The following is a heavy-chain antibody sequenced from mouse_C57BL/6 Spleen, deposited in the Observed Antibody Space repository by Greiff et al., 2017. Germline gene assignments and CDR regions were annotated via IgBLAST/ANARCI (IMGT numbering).Heavy chain of an antibody. Sequence: VQLKESGPGLVKPSQSLSLTCSVTGYSITSGYYWNWIRQFPGNKLEWMGYISYDGSNNYNPSLKNRISITRDTSKNQFFLKLNSVTTEDTATYYCARDLVPDAMDYWGQGTSVTVSS. CDR2: ISYDGSN. J-gene: IGHJ4*01. CDR3: ARDLVPDAMDY. V-gene: IGHV3-6*01. CDR1: GYSITSGYY.